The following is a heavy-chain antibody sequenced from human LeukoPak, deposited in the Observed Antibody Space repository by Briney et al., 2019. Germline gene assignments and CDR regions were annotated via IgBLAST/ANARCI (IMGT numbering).Heavy chain of an antibody. V-gene: IGHV4-59*01. D-gene: IGHD3-16*02. CDR3: ARVGDYIWGSSRPYYFDY. CDR2: IFYSGNT. Sequence: SETLSLTCSVPGGSISSYYWSWIRQPPGKGLEWIGYIFYSGNTKYNPSLRSRVTISVDTSKNQFSLKLSSVTAADTAVYYCARVGDYIWGSSRPYYFDYWGQGILVTVSS. CDR1: GGSISSYY. J-gene: IGHJ4*02.